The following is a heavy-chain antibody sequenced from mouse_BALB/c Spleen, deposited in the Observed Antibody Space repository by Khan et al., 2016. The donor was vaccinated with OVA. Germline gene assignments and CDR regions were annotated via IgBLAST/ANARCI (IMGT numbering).Heavy chain of an antibody. J-gene: IGHJ3*01. CDR1: GFTFSTYG. D-gene: IGHD1-1*01. CDR2: VSTGGSYT. V-gene: IGHV5-6*01. Sequence: EVQLVESGGDLVKPGGSLKLSCAASGFTFSTYGMSWVRQTPDRRLEWVATVSTGGSYTYYPDSVKGRFTISRDNAKNTLYLQMNSLKSDDTAIFYCTRLAYYYGSEGFAYWGQGTLVTVSA. CDR3: TRLAYYYGSEGFAY.